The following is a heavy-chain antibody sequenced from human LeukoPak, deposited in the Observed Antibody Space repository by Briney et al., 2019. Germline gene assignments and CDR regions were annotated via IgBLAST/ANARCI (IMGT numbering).Heavy chain of an antibody. J-gene: IGHJ5*02. CDR1: GVAFRSEY. CDR3: AKAGAVAGTDWFDP. CDR2: ITTDGST. V-gene: IGHV3-74*01. Sequence: QTGGSLRLSCVATGVAFRSEYMHWVRQAPGKGLVWVSRITTDGSTTHADSVRGRFTISRDNAKNTLYLQMNSLRVEDTAVYYCAKAGAVAGTDWFDPWGQGTLVTVSS. D-gene: IGHD6-19*01.